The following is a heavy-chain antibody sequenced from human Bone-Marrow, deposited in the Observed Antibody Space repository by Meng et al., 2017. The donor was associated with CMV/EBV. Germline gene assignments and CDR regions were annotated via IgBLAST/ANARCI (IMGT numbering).Heavy chain of an antibody. Sequence: SGYIFTAYSIQWVRQAPGQSLEWMGWIDPANGNTKCPQKFQGRVTITRDTFATTAYIELSSLTSEDTAIYFCARDWGTAYATNYFDSWGQGTLVTVSS. CDR2: IDPANGNT. D-gene: IGHD3-16*01. V-gene: IGHV1-3*01. CDR3: ARDWGTAYATNYFDS. J-gene: IGHJ4*02. CDR1: GYIFTAYS.